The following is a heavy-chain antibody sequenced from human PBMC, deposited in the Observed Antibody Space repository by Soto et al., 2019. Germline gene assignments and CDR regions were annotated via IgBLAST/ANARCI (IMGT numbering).Heavy chain of an antibody. CDR3: ARVQRRWLNSDY. J-gene: IGHJ4*02. CDR1: GYIFIGFY. D-gene: IGHD5-12*01. Sequence: ASVKVSCKASGYIFIGFYMHWVRQAPGQGLEWMGWINPDSGGTNYAQRFQGRVTMTRDASVNTAYMELSGLRSDDTAVYYCARVQRRWLNSDYWGQGTLVTVSS. CDR2: INPDSGGT. V-gene: IGHV1-2*02.